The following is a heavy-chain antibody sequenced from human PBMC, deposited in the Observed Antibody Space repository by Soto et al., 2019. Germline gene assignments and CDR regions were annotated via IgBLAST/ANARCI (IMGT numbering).Heavy chain of an antibody. J-gene: IGHJ2*01. CDR1: GFTFSNYW. CDR3: VRARIDL. Sequence: EVQLVESGGGLVQPGGSLRLSCAASGFTFSNYWMTWVRQAPGKGLEWVANINPDGSEKYYVDSVKGRFTISRDNVKXXXXXXMNSLRAEDTALYYCVRARIDLWGRGTLVTV. V-gene: IGHV3-7*01. CDR2: INPDGSEK.